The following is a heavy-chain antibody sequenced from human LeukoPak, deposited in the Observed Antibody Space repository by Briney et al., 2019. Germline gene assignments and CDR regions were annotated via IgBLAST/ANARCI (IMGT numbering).Heavy chain of an antibody. D-gene: IGHD6-13*01. J-gene: IGHJ6*03. Sequence: PGGSLRLSCAASGFTFSSYWMSWVRQAPGKGLEWVANIKQDGSEKYYVDSVKGRFTISGDNAKNSLYLQMNSLRAEDTAVYYCAREAAGGLRGYYYYYYMDVWGKGTTVTVSS. CDR3: AREAAGGLRGYYYYYYMDV. CDR1: GFTFSSYW. V-gene: IGHV3-7*01. CDR2: IKQDGSEK.